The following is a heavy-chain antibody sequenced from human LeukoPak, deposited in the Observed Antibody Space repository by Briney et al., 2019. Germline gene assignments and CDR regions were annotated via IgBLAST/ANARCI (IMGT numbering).Heavy chain of an antibody. CDR3: ATDTGYSGGEFFEY. D-gene: IGHD3-16*01. J-gene: IGHJ4*02. CDR1: GGSFSGYY. Sequence: KPSETLSLTCAVYGGSFSGYYWSWIRQPAGKGLEWIGRIYTSGSTNYNPSLKSRVTISVDTSKNQFSLKLSSVTAADTAVYYCATDTGYSGGEFFEYWGQGSLVTVSS. CDR2: IYTSGST. V-gene: IGHV4-4*07.